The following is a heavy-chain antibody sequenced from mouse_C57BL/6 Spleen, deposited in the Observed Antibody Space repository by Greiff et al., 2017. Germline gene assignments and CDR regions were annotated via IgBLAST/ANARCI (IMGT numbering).Heavy chain of an antibody. Sequence: VQLQQPGTELVKPGASVKLSCKASGYTFTSYWMHWVKQRPGQGLEWIGNINPSNGGTNYNEKFKSKATLTVDKSSSTAYMQLSILTSEDSAVYYCARTWSSYGKLDYWGQGTTLTVSS. CDR2: INPSNGGT. CDR3: ARTWSSYGKLDY. CDR1: GYTFTSYW. D-gene: IGHD2-1*01. V-gene: IGHV1-53*01. J-gene: IGHJ2*01.